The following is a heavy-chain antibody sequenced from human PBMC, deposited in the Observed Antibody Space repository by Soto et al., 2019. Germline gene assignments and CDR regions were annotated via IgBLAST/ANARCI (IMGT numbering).Heavy chain of an antibody. D-gene: IGHD5-18*01. CDR1: GGTFSSYA. J-gene: IGHJ5*02. Sequence: ASVKVSCKASGGTFSSYAISWVRQAPGQGLEWMGGIIPIFGTANYAQKFQGRVTITADESTSTAYMELSSLRSEDTAVYYCARGVGESYGVWLRYGYRYTWFDPWGQGTLVTVSS. V-gene: IGHV1-69*13. CDR3: ARGVGESYGVWLRYGYRYTWFDP. CDR2: IIPIFGTA.